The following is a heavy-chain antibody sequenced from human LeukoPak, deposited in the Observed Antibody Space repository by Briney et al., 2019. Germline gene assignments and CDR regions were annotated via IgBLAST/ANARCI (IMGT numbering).Heavy chain of an antibody. CDR2: INPSGGST. Sequence: ASVKVSCKATGYTFTSHYMHWVRQAPGQGLEWMGIINPSGGSTSYAQKFQGRVTLTRDTSTSTVGMELSSLRSEDTAVYYCARDSGNFHYDMDVWGQGTTVIVSS. CDR3: ARDSGNFHYDMDV. J-gene: IGHJ6*02. D-gene: IGHD3-10*01. V-gene: IGHV1-46*01. CDR1: GYTFTSHY.